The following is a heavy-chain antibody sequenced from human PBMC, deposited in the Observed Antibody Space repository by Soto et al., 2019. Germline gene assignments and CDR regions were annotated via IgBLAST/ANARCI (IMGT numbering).Heavy chain of an antibody. D-gene: IGHD6-13*01. CDR1: GYTFTSYA. V-gene: IGHV1-3*01. CDR2: INAGNGNT. CDR3: ARDGSSSVNFDY. J-gene: IGHJ4*02. Sequence: ASVKVSCKASGYTFTSYAMHWVRQAPGQRLEWMGWINAGNGNTKYSQKFQGRVTITRDTSASTAYMELSSLRSEDTAVYYCARDGSSSVNFDYWGQGTLVTVSS.